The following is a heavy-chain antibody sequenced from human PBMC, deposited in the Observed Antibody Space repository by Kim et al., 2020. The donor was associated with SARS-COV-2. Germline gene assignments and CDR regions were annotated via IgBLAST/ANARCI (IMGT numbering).Heavy chain of an antibody. CDR1: GFTFSSYA. J-gene: IGHJ6*02. CDR3: AKATQRFLEWLLTPNLHYYYYGMDV. Sequence: GGSLRLSCAASGFTFSSYAMSWVRQAPGKGLEWVSAISGSGGSTYYADSVKGRFTISRDNSKNTLYLQMNSLRAEDTAVYYCAKATQRFLEWLLTPNLHYYYYGMDVWGQGTTVTVSS. CDR2: ISGSGGST. D-gene: IGHD3-3*01. V-gene: IGHV3-23*01.